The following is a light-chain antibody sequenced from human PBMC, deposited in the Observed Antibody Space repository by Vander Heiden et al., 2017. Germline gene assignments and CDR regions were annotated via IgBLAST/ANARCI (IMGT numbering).Light chain of an antibody. CDR3: QQYFSSSPLT. CDR2: WAS. V-gene: IGKV4-1*01. Sequence: DIVMTQSPDSLAVSLGERATINCKSSQSVLYSSNNKNYLAWYQQKAGQPPRVLIYWASTRESGVPDRFSGSGSGTDFTLTISSLQAEDVAVYYCQQYFSSSPLTFGGGTNVEIK. CDR1: QSVLYSSNNKNY. J-gene: IGKJ4*01.